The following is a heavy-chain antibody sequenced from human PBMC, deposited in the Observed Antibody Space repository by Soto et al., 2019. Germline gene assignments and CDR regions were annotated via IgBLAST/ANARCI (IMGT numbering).Heavy chain of an antibody. Sequence: GGSLRLSCAASRFTFSSYGMHWVRQAPGKGLEWVAVISYDGSNKYYADSVKGRFTISRDNSKNTLYLQMNSLRAEDTAVYYCAKDLGSSSWADYWGQGTLVTVSS. J-gene: IGHJ4*02. V-gene: IGHV3-30*18. D-gene: IGHD6-13*01. CDR1: RFTFSSYG. CDR2: ISYDGSNK. CDR3: AKDLGSSSWADY.